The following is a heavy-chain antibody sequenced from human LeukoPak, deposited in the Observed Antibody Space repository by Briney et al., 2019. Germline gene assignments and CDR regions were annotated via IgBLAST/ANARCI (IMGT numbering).Heavy chain of an antibody. D-gene: IGHD3-10*01. CDR3: ARYYYGSGSYYNAFDY. J-gene: IGHJ4*02. CDR1: GGSISSGDYY. Sequence: SETLSLTCTVSGGSISSGDYYWGWIRQPPGKGLEWIGYIDYSGSTYYNSSLKSRVTISVDTSKNQFSLKLSSVTAADTAVYYCARYYYGSGSYYNAFDYWGQGTLVTVSS. CDR2: IDYSGST. V-gene: IGHV4-30-4*01.